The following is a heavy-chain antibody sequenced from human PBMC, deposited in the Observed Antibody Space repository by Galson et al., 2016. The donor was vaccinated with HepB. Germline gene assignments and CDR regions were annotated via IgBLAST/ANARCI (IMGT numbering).Heavy chain of an antibody. Sequence: CAISGDSVSANSATWHWIRQSPSRGLEWLGRTYYRTKWYDDYAESVRSRITITADTSKNQISLHLTSVTPEDTAVYYCVYGSGRYGCNWFDPWGQGTLVSVSS. CDR3: VYGSGRYGCNWFDP. CDR2: TYYRTKWYD. V-gene: IGHV6-1*01. J-gene: IGHJ5*02. D-gene: IGHD6-19*01. CDR1: GDSVSANSAT.